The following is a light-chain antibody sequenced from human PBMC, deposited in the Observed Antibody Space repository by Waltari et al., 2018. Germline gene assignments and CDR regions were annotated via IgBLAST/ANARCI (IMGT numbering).Light chain of an antibody. CDR1: QSIGNW. V-gene: IGKV1-5*03. CDR2: KAS. CDR3: QQYNSYSII. Sequence: DIQMTQSPSTLSASVGDSVTITCRASQSIGNWLAWYQQKPGKAPKLLINKASSLESGVPSRFSGLGSGTEFTLTISSLQPDDFATYYCQQYNSYSIIFGQGTKVEIK. J-gene: IGKJ1*01.